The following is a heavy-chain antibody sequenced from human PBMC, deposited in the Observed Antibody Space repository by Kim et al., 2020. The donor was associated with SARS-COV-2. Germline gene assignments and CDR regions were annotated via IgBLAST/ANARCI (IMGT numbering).Heavy chain of an antibody. D-gene: IGHD3-10*01. CDR3: VKVPMVRGVSDAFDI. J-gene: IGHJ3*02. CDR2: ISSNGGST. CDR1: GFTFSSYA. V-gene: IGHV3-64D*06. Sequence: GGSLRLSCSASGFTFSSYAMHWVRQAPGKGLEYVSAISSNGGSTYYADSVKGRFTISRDNSKNTLYLQMSSLRAEDTAVYYCVKVPMVRGVSDAFDIWGQGTMVTVSS.